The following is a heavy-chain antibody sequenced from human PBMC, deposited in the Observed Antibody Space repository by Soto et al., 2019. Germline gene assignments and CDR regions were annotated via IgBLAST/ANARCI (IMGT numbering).Heavy chain of an antibody. CDR2: IWYDGSNK. CDR1: GLPISSYG. CDR3: ARDHGVAAAGPDAFDI. D-gene: IGHD6-13*01. Sequence: SCAASGLPISSYGKHWVRQAPGKGLEWVAVIWYDGSNKYYADSVKGRFTISRDNSKNTLYRQMNSLRAEDTAVYYCARDHGVAAAGPDAFDIWGQGTMVTVSS. V-gene: IGHV3-33*01. J-gene: IGHJ3*02.